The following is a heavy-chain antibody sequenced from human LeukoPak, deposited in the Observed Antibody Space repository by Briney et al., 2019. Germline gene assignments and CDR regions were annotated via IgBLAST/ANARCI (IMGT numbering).Heavy chain of an antibody. CDR2: INPNNGGT. D-gene: IGHD3-9*01. CDR1: GYTFTTYY. V-gene: IGHV1-2*02. Sequence: ASVKVSCKPSGYTFTTYYIHWVRQAPGHGLEWMGWINPNNGGTNYAQNFQGRVTMTRDTSISTAYMELSSLISGDTALYYCARGYYNVLTGHLYFFGYWGQGTLVTVSS. J-gene: IGHJ4*02. CDR3: ARGYYNVLTGHLYFFGY.